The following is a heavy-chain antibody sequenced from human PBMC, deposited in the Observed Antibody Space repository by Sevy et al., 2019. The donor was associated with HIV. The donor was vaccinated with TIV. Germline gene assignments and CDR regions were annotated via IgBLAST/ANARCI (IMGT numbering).Heavy chain of an antibody. D-gene: IGHD3-16*01. V-gene: IGHV4-59*08. Sequence: SETLSLTCTVPGGSITTYYWSWMRQPPGKGLQWIGYIYYTGTIKYNPSLKSRLTISVDTSKNQFSLNLSSATAADTAVYYCARHLRGDGFHYYFDNWGQRSLVTVSS. J-gene: IGHJ4*02. CDR2: IYYTGTI. CDR3: ARHLRGDGFHYYFDN. CDR1: GGSITTYY.